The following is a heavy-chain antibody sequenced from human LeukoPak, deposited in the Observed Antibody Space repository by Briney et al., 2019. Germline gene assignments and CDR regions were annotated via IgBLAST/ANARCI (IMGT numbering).Heavy chain of an antibody. CDR1: GFTFSSYA. CDR3: AKGRGSGSLSSFDY. D-gene: IGHD3-10*01. J-gene: IGHJ4*02. Sequence: PGGSLRLSCAASGFTFSSYAMSWVRPAPGKGLEWVSGSGGSTYYADSVKGRFTISRDNSESTLYLQMNSLRADDMAVYYCAKGRGSGSLSSFDYWGQGTLVTVSS. CDR2: SGGST. V-gene: IGHV3-23*01.